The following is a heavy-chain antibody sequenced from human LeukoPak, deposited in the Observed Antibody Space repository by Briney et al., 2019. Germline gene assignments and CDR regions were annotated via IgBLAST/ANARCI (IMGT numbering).Heavy chain of an antibody. D-gene: IGHD4-17*01. CDR2: IYYSGST. CDR1: GGSISGGDYY. V-gene: IGHV4-30-4*08. J-gene: IGHJ5*02. CDR3: ARECTVTTVGGSFDWFDP. Sequence: SETLSLTCTVSGGSISGGDYYWSWIRQPPGKGLEWIGYIYYSGSTYYNLSLKSRVTISVDTSKNQFSLKLSSVTAADTAVYYCARECTVTTVGGSFDWFDPWGQGTLVTVSS.